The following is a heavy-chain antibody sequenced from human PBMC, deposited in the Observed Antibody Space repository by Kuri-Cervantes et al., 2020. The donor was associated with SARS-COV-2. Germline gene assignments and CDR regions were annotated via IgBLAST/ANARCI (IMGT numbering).Heavy chain of an antibody. CDR1: GGSFSNFH. J-gene: IGHJ6*03. Sequence: ESLKISCGVYGGSFSNFHWNWVRQPPGKGLEWIGEINYSGTTNYNPSLKSRVTISVDTPKNQFSLNLTSVTAADTAVYYCARLRRHNNGWFATGYYMDVWGKGTTVTVSS. CDR3: ARLRRHNNGWFATGYYMDV. D-gene: IGHD6-19*01. V-gene: IGHV4-34*01. CDR2: INYSGTT.